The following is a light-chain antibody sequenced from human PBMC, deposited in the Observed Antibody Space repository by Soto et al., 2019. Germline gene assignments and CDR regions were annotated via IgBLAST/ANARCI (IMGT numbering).Light chain of an antibody. V-gene: IGKV1-5*01. CDR1: QTIRNC. CDR2: DAS. Sequence: DIQMTQSPSTLSASVGDRVTTSCRASQTIRNCLAWYQQKPGKAPKLLIYDASSLESGVPSRFSGSGSGTEFTLTISSLQPDDFAVYYCQQRSNWPQTFGQGTKVDI. CDR3: QQRSNWPQT. J-gene: IGKJ1*01.